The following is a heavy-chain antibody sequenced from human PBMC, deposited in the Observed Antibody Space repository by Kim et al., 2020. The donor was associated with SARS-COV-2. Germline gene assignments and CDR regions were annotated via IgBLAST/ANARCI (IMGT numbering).Heavy chain of an antibody. D-gene: IGHD2-2*01. CDR3: ARDLPGYCSSTSRLGDCYSDY. CDR2: IYSGGST. J-gene: IGHJ4*02. Sequence: GGSLRLSCAASGFTVSSNYMSWVRQAPGKGLEWVSVIYSGGSTYYADSVKGRFTISRDNSKNTLYLQMNSLRAEDTAVYYCARDLPGYCSSTSRLGDCYSDYWGQGTLVTVSS. V-gene: IGHV3-53*01. CDR1: GFTVSSNY.